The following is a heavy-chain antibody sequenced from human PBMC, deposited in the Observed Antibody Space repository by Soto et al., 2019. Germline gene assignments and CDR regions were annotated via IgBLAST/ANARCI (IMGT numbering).Heavy chain of an antibody. CDR2: IIPIFGTA. CDR1: GGTFSSYA. J-gene: IGHJ4*02. Sequence: ASVKGSCKASGGTFSSYAISWVRQAPGQGLEWMGGIIPIFGTANYAQKFQGRVTITADESTSTAYMELSSLRSEDTAVYYCARDLFSSGYSQGYFDYWGQGTLVTVSS. D-gene: IGHD3-22*01. CDR3: ARDLFSSGYSQGYFDY. V-gene: IGHV1-69*13.